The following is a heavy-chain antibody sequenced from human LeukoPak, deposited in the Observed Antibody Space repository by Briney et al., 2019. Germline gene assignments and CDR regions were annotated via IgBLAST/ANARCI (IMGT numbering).Heavy chain of an antibody. V-gene: IGHV4-39*07. Sequence: SETLSLTCTVSGGSISSSSYYWGWIRQPPGKELEWIGSIYYSGSTYYNPSLKSRVTISVDTSKNRFSLKLSSVTAADTAVYYCALSNSPYSRGGRYYYYMDVWGKGTTVTVSS. J-gene: IGHJ6*03. CDR1: GGSISSSSYY. CDR2: IYYSGST. D-gene: IGHD6-13*01. CDR3: ALSNSPYSRGGRYYYYMDV.